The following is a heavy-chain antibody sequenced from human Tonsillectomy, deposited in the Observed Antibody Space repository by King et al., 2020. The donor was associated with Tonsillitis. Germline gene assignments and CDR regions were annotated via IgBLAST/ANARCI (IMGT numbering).Heavy chain of an antibody. CDR1: GYTFTSYG. D-gene: IGHD3-22*01. CDR2: ISAYNGNT. CDR3: ARDRAPGVVMTTPDFDF. Sequence: VQSGAEVKKPGASVKVSCKASGYTFTSYGISWVRQAPGQGLEWMGWISAYNGNTNYVQKLKGRVTMTADTSTSTAYMELRSLRSDDTAVYYCARDRAPGVVMTTPDFDFWGQGTLVTVSS. V-gene: IGHV1-18*04. J-gene: IGHJ4*02.